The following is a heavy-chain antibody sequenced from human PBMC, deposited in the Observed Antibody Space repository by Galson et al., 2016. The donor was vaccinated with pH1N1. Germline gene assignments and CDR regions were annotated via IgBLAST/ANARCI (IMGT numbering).Heavy chain of an antibody. J-gene: IGHJ3*02. CDR2: ISSSGSAI. CDR3: ARDTSGHAPRPYGAFDI. V-gene: IGHV3-48*03. CDR1: DFTFSSYE. Sequence: SLRLSCAASDFTFSSYEMSWVRQAPGKGLEWVAYISSSGSAIYYTDSVEGRFTISGENAGNSLFLQMSSLRAEDTAVYYCARDTSGHAPRPYGAFDIWGQGTMVTVSS. D-gene: IGHD3-10*01.